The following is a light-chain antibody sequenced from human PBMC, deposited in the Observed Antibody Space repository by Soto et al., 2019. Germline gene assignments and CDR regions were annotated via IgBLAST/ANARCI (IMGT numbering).Light chain of an antibody. CDR2: LNSDGSH. J-gene: IGLJ1*01. V-gene: IGLV4-69*01. Sequence: QSVLTQSPSASASLGASVKLTCTLSSGHSSYAIAWHQQQPEKGPRYLMNLNSDGSHNRGDGIPDRFSGSSSGAERYLTISSLQSEDEADYYCQTWGAGIQVFGSGTQLTVL. CDR3: QTWGAGIQV. CDR1: SGHSSYA.